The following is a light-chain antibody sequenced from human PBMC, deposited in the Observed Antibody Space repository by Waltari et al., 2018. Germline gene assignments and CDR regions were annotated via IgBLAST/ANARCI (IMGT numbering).Light chain of an antibody. CDR3: AAWDDSLTGWM. Sequence: QSVLTQPPSASGTPGQRVTISCSGSTSNIGGNTVNWYQQLPGTAPKLLIYSNNQRPSGVPDRFSGSKSGTSASLAISGLQSEDEADYYCAAWDDSLTGWMFGGGTKLTVL. V-gene: IGLV1-44*01. J-gene: IGLJ3*02. CDR2: SNN. CDR1: TSNIGGNT.